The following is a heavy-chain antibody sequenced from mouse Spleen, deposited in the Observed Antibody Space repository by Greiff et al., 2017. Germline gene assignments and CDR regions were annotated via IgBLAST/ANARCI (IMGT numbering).Heavy chain of an antibody. CDR2: IRNKANGYTT. V-gene: IGHV7-3*01. CDR3: ARYGWDGMDY. D-gene: IGHD4-1*01. Sequence: EVKLVESGGGLVQPGGSLSLSCAASGFTFTDYYMSWVRQPPGKALEWLGFIRNKANGYTTEYSASVKGRFTISRDNSQSILYLQMNALRAEDSATYYCARYGWDGMDYWGQGTSVTVSS. J-gene: IGHJ4*01. CDR1: GFTFTDYY.